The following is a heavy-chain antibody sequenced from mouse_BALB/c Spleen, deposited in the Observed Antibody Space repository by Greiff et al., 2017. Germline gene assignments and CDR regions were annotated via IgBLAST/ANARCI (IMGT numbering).Heavy chain of an antibody. V-gene: IGHV5-12-2*01. Sequence: DVMLVESGGGLVQPGGSLKLSCAASGFTFSSYTMSWVRQTPEKRLEWVAYISNGGGSTYYPDTVKGRFTISRDNAKNTLYLQMSSLKSEDTAMYYCARDGSYGSSDYYAMDYWGQGTSVTVSS. D-gene: IGHD1-1*01. CDR3: ARDGSYGSSDYYAMDY. J-gene: IGHJ4*01. CDR2: ISNGGGST. CDR1: GFTFSSYT.